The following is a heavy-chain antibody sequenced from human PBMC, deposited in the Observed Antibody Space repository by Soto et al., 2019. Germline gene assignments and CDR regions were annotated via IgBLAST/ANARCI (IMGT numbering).Heavy chain of an antibody. CDR3: ARDDYSNSFFYYGMDV. CDR1: GFTFRIYE. Sequence: GGSLRLSCSASGFTFRIYEMNWVRQAPGKGLEWVSYISSSGSTIYYADSVKGRFTISRDNAKNSLYLQMNSLRAEDTAVYYCARDDYSNSFFYYGMDVWGQGTTVTVSS. D-gene: IGHD4-4*01. J-gene: IGHJ6*02. CDR2: ISSSGSTI. V-gene: IGHV3-48*03.